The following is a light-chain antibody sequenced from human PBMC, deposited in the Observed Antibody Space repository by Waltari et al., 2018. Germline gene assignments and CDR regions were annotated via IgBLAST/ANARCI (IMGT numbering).Light chain of an antibody. J-gene: IGKJ2*02. CDR2: LAS. Sequence: DIVMTQSPDSLAVSLGERATINCESSLSLSYDFDNKNYLAWYPQKPGQPPKLLIHLASPRESGVPDRFSGSGSGTEFALTISSLQAEDVAVYYCQQYLRAPRTFGQGTALEIK. CDR1: LSLSYDFDNKNY. CDR3: QQYLRAPRT. V-gene: IGKV4-1*01.